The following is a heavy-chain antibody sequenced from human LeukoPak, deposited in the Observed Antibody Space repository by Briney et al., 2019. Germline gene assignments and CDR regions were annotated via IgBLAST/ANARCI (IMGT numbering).Heavy chain of an antibody. V-gene: IGHV1-8*01. CDR2: MNPNSGNT. Sequence: GASVKVSCKASGYTFTSYDINWVRQATGQGLEWMGWMNPNSGNTGYAQKFQGRVTMTRNTSISTAYMELSSLRSEDTAVYYCASRYSSGWYLPDAFDIWGQGTMVTVSS. CDR3: ASRYSSGWYLPDAFDI. J-gene: IGHJ3*02. CDR1: GYTFTSYD. D-gene: IGHD6-19*01.